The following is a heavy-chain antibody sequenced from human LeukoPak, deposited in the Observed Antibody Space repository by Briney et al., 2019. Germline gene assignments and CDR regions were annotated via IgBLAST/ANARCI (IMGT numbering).Heavy chain of an antibody. J-gene: IGHJ4*02. Sequence: GESLKTSCKGSGYNFASYWIGWVRQMPGKGLEWMGIIYPGDSDTRYSPSFQGQVTISADKSISTAYLQWSSLKTSDTAMYYCARHSAVYASRTSDYWGQGTLVTVSS. V-gene: IGHV5-51*01. D-gene: IGHD3-16*01. CDR1: GYNFASYW. CDR2: IYPGDSDT. CDR3: ARHSAVYASRTSDY.